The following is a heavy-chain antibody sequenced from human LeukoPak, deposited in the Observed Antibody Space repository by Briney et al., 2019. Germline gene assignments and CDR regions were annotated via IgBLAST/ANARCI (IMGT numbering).Heavy chain of an antibody. CDR2: IYTSGIT. V-gene: IGHV4-4*07. J-gene: IGHJ4*02. CDR3: ARANSYDSSGHYYEFGY. Sequence: SETLSLTCTVSGGSISSYYWSWIRQPAGKGLEWIGRIYTSGITNYNPSLKSRATMSVDTSKNQFSLKLTSVTAADTAVYYCARANSYDSSGHYYEFGYWGQGTLVTVSS. D-gene: IGHD3-22*01. CDR1: GGSISSYY.